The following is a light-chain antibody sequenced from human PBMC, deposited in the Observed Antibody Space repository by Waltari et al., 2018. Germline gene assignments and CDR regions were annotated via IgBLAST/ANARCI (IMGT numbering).Light chain of an antibody. Sequence: IQMTQSPSSLSASVGDRVTITCRASQSISSYLNWYQQKPGKAPKLLIYAASSLQSGVPSRFSGSGSGTDFTLTISSLQPEDFATYYCQQYSSFSTFGLGTKV. V-gene: IGKV1-39*01. J-gene: IGKJ1*01. CDR3: QQYSSFST. CDR1: QSISSY. CDR2: AAS.